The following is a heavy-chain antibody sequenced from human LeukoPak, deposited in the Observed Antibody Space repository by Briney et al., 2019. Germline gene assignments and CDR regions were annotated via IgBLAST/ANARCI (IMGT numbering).Heavy chain of an antibody. Sequence: PSETLSLTCTVSGYSISSGHYWAWIRQSPEKGLECIATMFHSGSTYYNPSLKSRVTTSVDTSKNEFSLNLSSVTAADTAVYYCARGDIVVVPAAGGLYYFDYWGQGTLVTVSS. D-gene: IGHD2-2*01. V-gene: IGHV4-38-2*02. CDR2: MFHSGST. CDR1: GYSISSGHY. CDR3: ARGDIVVVPAAGGLYYFDY. J-gene: IGHJ4*02.